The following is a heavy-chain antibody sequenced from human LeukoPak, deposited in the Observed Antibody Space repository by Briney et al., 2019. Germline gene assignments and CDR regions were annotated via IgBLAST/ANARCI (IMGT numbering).Heavy chain of an antibody. CDR1: GGTFSSYA. CDR3: AREHTSSGYDLKDY. J-gene: IGHJ4*02. CDR2: IIPIFGTA. D-gene: IGHD5-12*01. V-gene: IGHV1-69*13. Sequence: GASVKVSCKASGGTFSSYAISWVRQAPGQGLEWMGGIIPIFGTANYAQKFQGRVTITADESTSTAYMELSSLRSEDTAVYYCAREHTSSGYDLKDYWGQGTLVTVSS.